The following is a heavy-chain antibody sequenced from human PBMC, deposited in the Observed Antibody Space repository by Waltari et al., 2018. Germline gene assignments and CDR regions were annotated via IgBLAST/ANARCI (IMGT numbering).Heavy chain of an antibody. CDR1: GFTFSSYV. Sequence: EVQLLESGGGLVQSGGSLRLSCVASGFTFSSYVMTWVRQAPGKGLGWVSTCTGGGGTTYYADSVKGRFTISRDNSENTMYLQMNSLRGEDTALYYCARNWAGIKQYYFDYWGQGSLVTVSS. CDR3: ARNWAGIKQYYFDY. CDR2: CTGGGGTT. V-gene: IGHV3-23*01. J-gene: IGHJ4*02. D-gene: IGHD6-19*01.